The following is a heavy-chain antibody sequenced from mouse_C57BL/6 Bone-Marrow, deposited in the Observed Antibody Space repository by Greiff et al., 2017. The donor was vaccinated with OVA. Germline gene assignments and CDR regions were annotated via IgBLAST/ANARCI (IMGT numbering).Heavy chain of an antibody. D-gene: IGHD2-2*01. J-gene: IGHJ4*01. Sequence: EVQGVESGGGLVKPGGSLKLSCAASGFTFSSYAMSWVRQTPEKRLEWVATISDGGSYTYYPDNVKGRFTISRDNAKNNLYLQMSHLKSEDTAMDYCARVVTTVYYYAMDYWGQGTSVTVSS. CDR1: GFTFSSYA. V-gene: IGHV5-4*01. CDR2: ISDGGSYT. CDR3: ARVVTTVYYYAMDY.